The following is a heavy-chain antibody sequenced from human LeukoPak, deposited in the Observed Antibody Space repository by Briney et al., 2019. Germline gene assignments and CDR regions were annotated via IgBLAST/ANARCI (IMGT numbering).Heavy chain of an antibody. J-gene: IGHJ4*02. CDR3: ARHLGYSFYYFDY. Sequence: SETLSLTCTVSGGSISSSSYYWGWIRQPPGKGLEWIGSIYYSGCTYYNPSLKSRVTISVDTSKNQFSLKLSSVTAADTSVYYCARHLGYSFYYFDYWGQGTLVTVSS. CDR2: IYYSGCT. CDR1: GGSISSSSYY. V-gene: IGHV4-39*01. D-gene: IGHD5-18*01.